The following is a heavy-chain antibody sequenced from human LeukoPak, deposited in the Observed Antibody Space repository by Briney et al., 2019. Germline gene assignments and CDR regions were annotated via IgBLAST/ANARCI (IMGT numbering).Heavy chain of an antibody. V-gene: IGHV3-30*02. D-gene: IGHD6-19*01. J-gene: IGHJ4*02. Sequence: GGSLRLSCAASGFTFSSYGMHWVRQAPGKGLEWVAFIRYDGSNKYYADSVKGRFTISRDNSKNTLYLQMNSLRAEDTAVYYCAKDRDQWLAPFDYWGQGTLVTVSS. CDR1: GFTFSSYG. CDR2: IRYDGSNK. CDR3: AKDRDQWLAPFDY.